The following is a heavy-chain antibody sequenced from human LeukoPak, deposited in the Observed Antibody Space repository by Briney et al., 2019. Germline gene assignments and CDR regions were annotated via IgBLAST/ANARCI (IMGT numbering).Heavy chain of an antibody. D-gene: IGHD5-18*01. CDR2: IDYSGGT. J-gene: IGHJ4*02. Sequence: SETPSLTCTVSGGSISSYYWSWIRQPPGKGLEWIGYIDYSGGTNYNPSLKSRVTISVDTSKNQFSLKLSSVAAADTAVYYCARAGTAMVTLDYWGQGTLVTVSS. CDR1: GGSISSYY. CDR3: ARAGTAMVTLDY. V-gene: IGHV4-59*01.